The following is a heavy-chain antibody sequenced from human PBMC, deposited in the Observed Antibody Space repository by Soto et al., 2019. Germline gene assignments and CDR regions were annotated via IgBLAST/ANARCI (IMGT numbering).Heavy chain of an antibody. CDR1: GYSFTSYW. J-gene: IGHJ4*02. Sequence: PGESLKISCKGSGYSFTSYWISWVRQMPGKGLERMGRIDPSDSYTNFSPFFQGHVTISADKSISTAYLQWSSLKASDTAIYYFARHSPENGIVVVITRGHYFDYWGQGTLVTVSS. CDR3: ARHSPENGIVVVITRGHYFDY. CDR2: IDPSDSYT. V-gene: IGHV5-10-1*01. D-gene: IGHD3-22*01.